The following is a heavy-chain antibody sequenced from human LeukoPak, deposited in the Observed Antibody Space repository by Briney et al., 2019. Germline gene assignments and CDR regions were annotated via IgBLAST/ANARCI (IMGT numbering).Heavy chain of an antibody. CDR3: ARLAFQDIVVVPAAGGGDY. Sequence: KNGESLKISCKGSGYSFTSYWIGWVRQMPGKGLEWMGIIYPGDSDTRYSPSFQGQVTISADKSISTAYLQWSSLKASDTAMYYCARLAFQDIVVVPAAGGGDYWGQGTLVTVSS. V-gene: IGHV5-51*01. CDR1: GYSFTSYW. D-gene: IGHD2-2*01. CDR2: IYPGDSDT. J-gene: IGHJ4*02.